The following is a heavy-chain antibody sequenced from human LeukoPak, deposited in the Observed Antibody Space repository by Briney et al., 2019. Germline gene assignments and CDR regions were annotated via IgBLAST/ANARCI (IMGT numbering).Heavy chain of an antibody. CDR1: GGSISSYY. D-gene: IGHD3-9*01. CDR3: AASPFYGILTGYYPLDY. V-gene: IGHV4-59*01. Sequence: SETLSLTCTVSGGSISSYYWSWIRQPPGKGLEWIGYIYYSGSTNYNPSLKSRVTISVDTSKNQFSLKLSSVTAADTAVYYCAASPFYGILTGYYPLDYWGQGTLVTVSS. J-gene: IGHJ4*02. CDR2: IYYSGST.